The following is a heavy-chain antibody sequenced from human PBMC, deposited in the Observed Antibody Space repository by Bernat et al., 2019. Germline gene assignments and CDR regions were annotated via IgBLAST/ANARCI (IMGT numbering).Heavy chain of an antibody. CDR1: GFTFSSYG. Sequence: QVQLVESGGGVVQPGRSLRLSCAASGFTFSSYGMHWVRQAPGKGLEWVAVIWYDGSNKYYGDSVKGRFTISRDNSRNTLYLQMNSLRAEDTAVYYCAKDSVPAAYYYYGMDVWGQGTTVTVSS. CDR2: IWYDGSNK. D-gene: IGHD2-2*01. CDR3: AKDSVPAAYYYYGMDV. J-gene: IGHJ6*02. V-gene: IGHV3-33*06.